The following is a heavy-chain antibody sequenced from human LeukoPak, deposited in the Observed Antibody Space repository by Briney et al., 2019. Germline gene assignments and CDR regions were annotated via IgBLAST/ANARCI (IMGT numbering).Heavy chain of an antibody. CDR2: IYYSGST. CDR1: GGSISSSSYY. D-gene: IGHD5-18*01. V-gene: IGHV4-39*07. Sequence: SETLSLTCTVSGGSISSSSYYWGWIRQPPGKGLEWIGSIYYSGSTYYNPSLKSRVTISVDTSKNQFSLKLSSVTAADTAVYYCARDLTLGYSYVHNWFDPWGQGTLVTVSS. CDR3: ARDLTLGYSYVHNWFDP. J-gene: IGHJ5*02.